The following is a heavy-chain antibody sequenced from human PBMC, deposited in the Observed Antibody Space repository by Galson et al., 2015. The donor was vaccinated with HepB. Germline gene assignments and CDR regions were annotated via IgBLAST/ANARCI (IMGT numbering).Heavy chain of an antibody. J-gene: IGHJ4*02. D-gene: IGHD6-19*01. CDR1: GFTFSNYG. V-gene: IGHV3-30*18. CDR3: AKDPYLYSALAGTMAGFDS. CDR2: ISYDGSNK. Sequence: SLRLSCAASGFTFSNYGMHWVRQAPGKGLEWVAVISYDGSNKYYADSVKGRFTISRDNSKNTLYLQMNSLRAEDTALYYCAKDPYLYSALAGTMAGFDSWGQGTLVTVSA.